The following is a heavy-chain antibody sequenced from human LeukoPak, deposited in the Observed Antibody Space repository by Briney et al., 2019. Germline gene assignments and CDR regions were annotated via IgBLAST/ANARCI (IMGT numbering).Heavy chain of an antibody. V-gene: IGHV4-34*01. CDR3: ARAPYQLLYGGLDY. CDR2: INHSGST. D-gene: IGHD2-2*01. Sequence: SETLSLTCAVYGGSFSGYYWSWIRQPPGKGLEWIGEINHSGSTNYNPSLKSRVTISVDTSKNQLSLKLSSMTAADTAVYYCARAPYQLLYGGLDYWGQGTLVTVSS. J-gene: IGHJ4*02. CDR1: GGSFSGYY.